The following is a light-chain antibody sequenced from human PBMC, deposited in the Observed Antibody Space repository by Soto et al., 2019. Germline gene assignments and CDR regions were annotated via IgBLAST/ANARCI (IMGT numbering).Light chain of an antibody. CDR1: QSISSS. CDR3: QQSYSTPRT. CDR2: AAS. Sequence: DIQMTQSPSSLSASVRDRVTITCRASQSISSSLNWYQQKPGQAPKLLIYAASSLQSGVPSRFSGSGSGTDFTLTISSLQPEDFANYYCQQSYSTPRTFGQGTKVEIK. V-gene: IGKV1-39*01. J-gene: IGKJ1*01.